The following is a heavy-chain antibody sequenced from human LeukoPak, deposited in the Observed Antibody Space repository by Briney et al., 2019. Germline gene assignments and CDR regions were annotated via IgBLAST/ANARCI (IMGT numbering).Heavy chain of an antibody. CDR3: ARGFRLTGKVDY. V-gene: IGHV3-64*01. J-gene: IGHJ4*02. CDR1: GFTFSRYA. D-gene: IGHD1-20*01. Sequence: GGSLRLSCAASGFTFSRYAMHGVRQAPGKGLESVSAISSNGGSTYYANSVKGRFTISRDNSKNTLYLQMGSLRAEDLAVYYCARGFRLTGKVDYWRQGTLVTVSS. CDR2: ISSNGGST.